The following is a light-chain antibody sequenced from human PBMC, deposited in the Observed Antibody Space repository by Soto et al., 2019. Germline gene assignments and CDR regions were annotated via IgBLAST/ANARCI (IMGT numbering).Light chain of an antibody. CDR3: QQYETFSGT. J-gene: IGKJ1*01. CDR1: QGISSY. CDR2: DAS. V-gene: IGKV1-9*01. Sequence: IQLTQSPSSLSASVGDRVTITCRASQGISSYLAWYQQKPGKAPKLLIYDASALPRGVPSRFSGSGSGTKFTLTIASLQPDDFATYYCQQYETFSGTFGPGTKV.